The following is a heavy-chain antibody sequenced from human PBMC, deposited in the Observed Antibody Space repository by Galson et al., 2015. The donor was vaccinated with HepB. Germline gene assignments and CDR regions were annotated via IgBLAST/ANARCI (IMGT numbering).Heavy chain of an antibody. CDR2: TSYDGNNT. J-gene: IGHJ4*02. CDR1: GFRFSDYA. Sequence: SLRLSCAAAGFRFSDYAMAWVRQAPGKGLEWVADTSYDGNNTFYADSVKGRFTISRDNSKNTLYLQMNGLRAEDTAFYYCSRVRADSHFDLWGPGSLVTVSS. V-gene: IGHV3-30-3*01. CDR3: SRVRADSHFDL. D-gene: IGHD4-11*01.